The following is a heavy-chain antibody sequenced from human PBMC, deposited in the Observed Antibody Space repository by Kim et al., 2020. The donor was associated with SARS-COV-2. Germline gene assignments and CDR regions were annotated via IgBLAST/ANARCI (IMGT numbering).Heavy chain of an antibody. J-gene: IGHJ3*02. D-gene: IGHD5-18*01. V-gene: IGHV3-23*01. CDR3: AKDRGETAMGVLNDACDI. CDR1: GFTFSSYA. CDR2: ISGSGGST. Sequence: GGSLRLSCAASGFTFSSYAMSWVRQAPGKGLEWVSAISGSGGSTYYADSVKGRFTISRDNSKNTLYLQMNSLRAEDTDVYYCAKDRGETAMGVLNDACDIWGQGTTVTVSS.